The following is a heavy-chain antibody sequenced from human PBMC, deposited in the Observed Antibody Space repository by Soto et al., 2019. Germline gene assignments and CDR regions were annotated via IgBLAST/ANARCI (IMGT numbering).Heavy chain of an antibody. Sequence: QVQLVQSGAEVKKPGASVKVSCKASGYTFTSYGISWVRQAPGQGLEWRGWISAYNGNTKYAQKFQGRVTMTTDTSTLTAYMELRSLRSDDTAVYYCARDLGGSYYAPVDYWGQGTLVTVSS. V-gene: IGHV1-18*01. CDR1: GYTFTSYG. D-gene: IGHD1-26*01. CDR3: ARDLGGSYYAPVDY. CDR2: ISAYNGNT. J-gene: IGHJ4*02.